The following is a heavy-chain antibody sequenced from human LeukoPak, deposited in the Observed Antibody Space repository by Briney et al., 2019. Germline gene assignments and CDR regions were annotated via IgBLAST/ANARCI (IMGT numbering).Heavy chain of an antibody. CDR3: ARVPSSGWFPLDC. Sequence: GGSLRLSCAASGFTFSSYSMNWVRQAPGKGLEWVSSISSSSSYIYYADSVKGRFTISRDNAKNSLYLQMNRLRAEDTAVYYCARVPSSGWFPLDCWGQGTLVTVSS. V-gene: IGHV3-21*01. CDR2: ISSSSSYI. J-gene: IGHJ4*02. D-gene: IGHD6-19*01. CDR1: GFTFSSYS.